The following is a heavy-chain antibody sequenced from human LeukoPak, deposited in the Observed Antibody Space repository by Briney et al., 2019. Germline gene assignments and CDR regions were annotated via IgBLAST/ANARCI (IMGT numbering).Heavy chain of an antibody. V-gene: IGHV1-2*02. Sequence: GASVKVSCKASGYTFTGYYMHWVRQAPGQGLEWMGWINPNSGGTNYAQKFQGRVTMTRDTSISTAYMELSRLRSDDTAVYYCARGASMTVRWRHPGDDYWGQGTLVTVSS. D-gene: IGHD3-22*01. CDR3: ARGASMTVRWRHPGDDY. CDR2: INPNSGGT. CDR1: GYTFTGYY. J-gene: IGHJ4*02.